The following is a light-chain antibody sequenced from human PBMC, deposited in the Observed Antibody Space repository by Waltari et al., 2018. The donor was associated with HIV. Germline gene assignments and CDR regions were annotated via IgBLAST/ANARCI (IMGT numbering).Light chain of an antibody. CDR2: WAS. CDR3: QQYYSTPWT. Sequence: DSVMTKSPDSLAVSLGERDTINCKAGRSVRYYNQNYLALYHQKPGPPPKLLIYWASTRQSGVPDRFSGSGSGTDFTLTISVRKSEYVSVYYFQQYYSTPWTFGQGTKVEIK. V-gene: IGKV4-1*01. CDR1: RSVRYYNQNY. J-gene: IGKJ1*01.